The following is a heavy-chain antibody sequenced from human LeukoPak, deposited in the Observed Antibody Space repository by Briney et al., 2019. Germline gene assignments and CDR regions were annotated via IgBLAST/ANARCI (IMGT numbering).Heavy chain of an antibody. V-gene: IGHV3-7*01. CDR3: ARDLVGDYELYYGMDV. J-gene: IGHJ6*02. Sequence: GGSLRLSCAASGFTFSNYWMNWVRQAPGKGLEWVAVIKEDGSEKYYADSVKGRFTISRDNAKNSLYLQMNSLRAEDTAVYYCARDLVGDYELYYGMDVWGQGTTVTVSS. CDR2: IKEDGSEK. D-gene: IGHD4-17*01. CDR1: GFTFSNYW.